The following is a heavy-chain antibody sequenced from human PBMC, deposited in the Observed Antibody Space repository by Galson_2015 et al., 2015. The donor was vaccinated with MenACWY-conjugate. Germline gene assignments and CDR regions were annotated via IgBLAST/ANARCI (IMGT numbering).Heavy chain of an antibody. CDR3: ARDIYCSSTSCHKIFDY. J-gene: IGHJ4*02. CDR1: GYTFSSYY. CDR2: INPSGGST. V-gene: IGHV1-46*01. D-gene: IGHD2-2*01. Sequence: VKISCNASGYTFSSYYMHWVRQDPGRGLEWMGIINPSGGSTSYAQKFQGRVTMTRDTSTSTVYMELSSLRSEDTAVYYCARDIYCSSTSCHKIFDYWGQGTRGTVAS.